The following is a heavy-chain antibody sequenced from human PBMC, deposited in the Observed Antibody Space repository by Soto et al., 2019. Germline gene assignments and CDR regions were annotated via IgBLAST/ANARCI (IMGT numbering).Heavy chain of an antibody. V-gene: IGHV3-33*01. D-gene: IGHD6-19*01. CDR3: AREGSGWYEIDY. J-gene: IGHJ4*02. Sequence: QVQLVESGGGVVQPGRSLRLSCAASGFTFSSYGMHWVRQAPGKGLEWVAVIWYDGSNKYYADSVKGRFTISRDNSKNTLYLQMNSLRAEDTAVYYCAREGSGWYEIDYWGQGTLVTVSS. CDR2: IWYDGSNK. CDR1: GFTFSSYG.